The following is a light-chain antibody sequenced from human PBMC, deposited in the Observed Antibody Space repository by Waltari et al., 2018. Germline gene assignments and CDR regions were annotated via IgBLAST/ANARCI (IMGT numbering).Light chain of an antibody. CDR1: ESLSNRDGNTY. CDR2: KVS. CDR3: MQGSHWPPWT. Sequence: DVVLTQSPLSLPVTLGQPASISCRSSESLSNRDGNTYITWFPQRPGQSPRRLIYKVSRRDSGVPDRFSGSGSGTDFTLTITRVEAEDVGVYYCMQGSHWPPWTFGQGTKVEIK. J-gene: IGKJ1*01. V-gene: IGKV2-30*01.